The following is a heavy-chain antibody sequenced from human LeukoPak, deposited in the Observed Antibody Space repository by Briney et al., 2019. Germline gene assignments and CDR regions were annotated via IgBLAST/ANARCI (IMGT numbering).Heavy chain of an antibody. D-gene: IGHD3-10*01. J-gene: IGHJ5*02. CDR3: AREGFGELLYNWFDP. CDR1: GFTFSSYA. V-gene: IGHV3-30-3*01. CDR2: ISYDGSNK. Sequence: GGSLRLSCAASGFTFSSYAMHWVRQAPGKGLEWVAVISYDGSNKYYADSVKGRFTISRDNSKNTLYLQMNSLRAEDTAVYYCAREGFGELLYNWFDPWGQGTLVTVSS.